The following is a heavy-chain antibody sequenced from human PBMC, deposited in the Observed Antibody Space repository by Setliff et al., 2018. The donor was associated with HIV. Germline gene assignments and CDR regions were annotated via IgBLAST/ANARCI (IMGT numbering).Heavy chain of an antibody. CDR3: AKDRYYDSSGSPFDY. Sequence: PGGSLRLSCAASGFTFSSYWMPWVRQAPGTGLVWVSRLNTDGSNKYHADSVKGRFTISRDNSKNTLYLQMNSLRAEDTAVYYCAKDRYYDSSGSPFDYWGQGTLVTVSS. CDR2: LNTDGSNK. J-gene: IGHJ4*02. D-gene: IGHD3-22*01. V-gene: IGHV3-74*01. CDR1: GFTFSSYW.